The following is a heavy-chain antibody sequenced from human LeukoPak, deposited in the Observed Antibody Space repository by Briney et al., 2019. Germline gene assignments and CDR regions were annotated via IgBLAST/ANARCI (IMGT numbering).Heavy chain of an antibody. CDR1: GIVFSNTA. V-gene: IGHV3-23*01. J-gene: IGHJ5*02. CDR3: GKDGGQYSSGPEFDP. Sequence: GGSLRLSCAASGIVFSNTAMNWARQSPGRGLEWVSAISGGGERTFYADSVKGRFTISRDNSKNMVYLQMNSLRADDTAIYYCGKDGGQYSSGPEFDPRGQGALVTVSA. D-gene: IGHD6-19*01. CDR2: ISGGGERT.